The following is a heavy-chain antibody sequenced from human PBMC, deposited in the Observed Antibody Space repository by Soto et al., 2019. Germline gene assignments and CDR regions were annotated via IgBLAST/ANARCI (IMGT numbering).Heavy chain of an antibody. Sequence: QVQLQQWGAGLLKPSEALSLTCAVYGGSFSGYYWSWIRQPPWKGLEWIGEINHSGSTNYNPSLKRRVTKSVDTSKNHFSLKLSSVTAADTAVYYCARGGHYYGSGRPSDSWGQGTLVTFSS. V-gene: IGHV4-34*01. J-gene: IGHJ4*02. CDR3: ARGGHYYGSGRPSDS. CDR1: GGSFSGYY. D-gene: IGHD3-10*01. CDR2: INHSGST.